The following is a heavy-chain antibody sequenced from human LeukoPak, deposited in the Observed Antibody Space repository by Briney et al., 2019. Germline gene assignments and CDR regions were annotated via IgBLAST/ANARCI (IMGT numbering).Heavy chain of an antibody. Sequence: GASVKVSCKASGYTFTGYYMHWVRQAPGQGLEWMGWINPNSGGTNYAQKLQGRVTMTTDTSTSTAYMELRSLRSDDTAMYYCARTNRGVIIGYYLEYWGQGTLVTVSS. V-gene: IGHV1-2*02. D-gene: IGHD3-10*01. CDR3: ARTNRGVIIGYYLEY. J-gene: IGHJ4*02. CDR2: INPNSGGT. CDR1: GYTFTGYY.